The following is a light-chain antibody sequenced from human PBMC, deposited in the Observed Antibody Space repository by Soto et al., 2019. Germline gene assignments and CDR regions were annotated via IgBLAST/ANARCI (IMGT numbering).Light chain of an antibody. CDR2: KAS. CDR3: QQYNSYSAA. V-gene: IGKV1-5*03. Sequence: DIQLNQSASTLSGSLGYRVTITCLASQTISSWLAWYQQKPGKAPKLLIYKASTLKSGVPSRFSGSGSGTEFTLTISSLQPDDFATYYCQQYNSYSAAFGQGTKVDI. J-gene: IGKJ1*01. CDR1: QTISSW.